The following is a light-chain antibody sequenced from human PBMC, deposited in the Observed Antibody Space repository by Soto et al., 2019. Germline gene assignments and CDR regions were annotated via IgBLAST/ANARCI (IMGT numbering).Light chain of an antibody. CDR2: GAS. V-gene: IGKV3D-15*01. J-gene: IGKJ2*01. Sequence: EIVMTQSPATLSVSPGERATLSCRACQSVSGNLAWYQQKPGQAPRLLIYGASTRATGIPARFSGSGSGTEFTLTISSLQSEDFAVCYCQQYNNWPTFGQGTKLQIK. CDR1: QSVSGN. CDR3: QQYNNWPT.